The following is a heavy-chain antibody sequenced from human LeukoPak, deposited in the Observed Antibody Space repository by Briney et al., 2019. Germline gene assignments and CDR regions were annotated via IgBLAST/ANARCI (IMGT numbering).Heavy chain of an antibody. CDR1: GFPFSGYA. Sequence: GGSLRLSCAASGFPFSGYAMHWVRQAPGKGLEWVAIISYDGSIEHYADSVRGRFTVSRDNSKNTVYLQMNSLRTDDTARYFCAREEEGELPDYWGQGTLVAVSS. J-gene: IGHJ4*02. D-gene: IGHD1-26*01. CDR3: AREEEGELPDY. CDR2: ISYDGSIE. V-gene: IGHV3-30*03.